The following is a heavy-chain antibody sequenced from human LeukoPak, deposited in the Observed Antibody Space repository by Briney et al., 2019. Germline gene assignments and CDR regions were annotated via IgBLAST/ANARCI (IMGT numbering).Heavy chain of an antibody. D-gene: IGHD5-18*01. CDR2: IIPIFGTA. J-gene: IGHJ4*02. CDR3: ARRAHTAMGLPYFDY. Sequence: ASVKVSCKASGGTFSSYANSWVRQAPGQGLEWMGGIIPIFGTANYAQKFQGRVTITADESTSTAYMELSSLRSEDTAVYYCARRAHTAMGLPYFDYWGQGTLVTASS. CDR1: GGTFSSYA. V-gene: IGHV1-69*01.